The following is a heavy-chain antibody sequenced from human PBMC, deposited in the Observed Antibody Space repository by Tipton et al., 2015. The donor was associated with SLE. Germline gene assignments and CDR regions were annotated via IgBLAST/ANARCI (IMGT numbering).Heavy chain of an antibody. J-gene: IGHJ4*02. V-gene: IGHV3-30*18. CDR3: AKEQLVPDYFDY. CDR2: IWYDGTNQ. Sequence: SLRLSCAAASGFTFSDYYMSWIRQAPGAGLEWVAGIWYDGTNQNYADSLKGRFTISRDNSKNTLYLQMNSLRAEDTAVYYCAKEQLVPDYFDYWGQGTLVTVSS. D-gene: IGHD6-13*01. CDR1: GFTFSDYY.